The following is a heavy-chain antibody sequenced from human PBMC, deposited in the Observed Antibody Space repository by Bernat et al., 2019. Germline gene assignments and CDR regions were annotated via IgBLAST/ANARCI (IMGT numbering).Heavy chain of an antibody. CDR3: AGRAGGYDFLDY. CDR2: IYYGGNT. D-gene: IGHD5-12*01. Sequence: QLQLQESGPGLVKPSETLSLTCSVSGGPISGGNSCWDWIRQPPGKGLEWIGSIYYGGNTYHNSSLKSRVTISVDTSKSQFSLKLSSVTAADTAVYYWAGRAGGYDFLDYWGQGTRVTVSS. CDR1: GGPISGGNSC. V-gene: IGHV4-39*01. J-gene: IGHJ4*02.